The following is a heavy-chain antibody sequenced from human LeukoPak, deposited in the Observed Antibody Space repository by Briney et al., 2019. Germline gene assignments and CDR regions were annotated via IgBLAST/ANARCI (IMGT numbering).Heavy chain of an antibody. D-gene: IGHD3-10*01. CDR3: ARAESSGSVR. J-gene: IGHJ4*02. CDR2: INSDGSIT. Sequence: GGSLRQYRAASGFACRRAWVRWVRQAPGKGLVWVSRINSDGSITSYADSVKGRFTISRDNAMNTLYLQMNSLRAEDTAVYYCARAESSGSVRWGQGTLVTVSS. V-gene: IGHV3-74*01. CDR1: GFACRRAW.